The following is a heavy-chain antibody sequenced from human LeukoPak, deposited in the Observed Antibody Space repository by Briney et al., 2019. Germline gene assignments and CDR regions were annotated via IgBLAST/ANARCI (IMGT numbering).Heavy chain of an antibody. D-gene: IGHD3-3*01. CDR1: GGTFSSYA. J-gene: IGHJ4*02. CDR3: AVGEFWSGYHSIDY. CDR2: IIPIFGTA. Sequence: SVKVSCKASGGTFSSYAISLVRQAPGQGLEWMGGIIPIFGTANYAQKFQGRVTITADESTSTAYMELSSLRSEDTAVYYCAVGEFWSGYHSIDYWGQGTLVTVSS. V-gene: IGHV1-69*01.